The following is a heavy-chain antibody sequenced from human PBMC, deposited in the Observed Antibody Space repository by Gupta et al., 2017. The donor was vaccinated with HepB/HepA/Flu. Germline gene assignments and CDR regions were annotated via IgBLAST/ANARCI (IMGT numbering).Heavy chain of an antibody. V-gene: IGHV4-34*01. CDR2: INHSGST. Sequence: QVQLQQWGAGLLKPSETLSLTCAVYGGSFSGYYWSWIRQPPGKGLEWIGEINHSGSTNYNPSLKSRVTISVDTSKNQFSLKLSSVTAADTAVYYCARSVRQLLSPRDYYYYYMDVWGKGTTVTVSS. J-gene: IGHJ6*03. CDR3: ARSVRQLLSPRDYYYYYMDV. CDR1: GGSFSGYY. D-gene: IGHD2-2*01.